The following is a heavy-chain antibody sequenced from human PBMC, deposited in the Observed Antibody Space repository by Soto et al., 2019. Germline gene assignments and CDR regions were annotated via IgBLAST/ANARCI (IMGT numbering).Heavy chain of an antibody. D-gene: IGHD6-19*01. CDR2: ISYDGSNK. Sequence: GGSLRLSCAASGFTFSSYAMHWVRQAPGKGLEWVAVISYDGSNKYYADSVKGRFTISRDNSKNTLYLQMNSLRAEDTAVYYCARGVAVAGPDAFDIWGQGTMVTVSS. V-gene: IGHV3-30*04. CDR3: ARGVAVAGPDAFDI. J-gene: IGHJ3*02. CDR1: GFTFSSYA.